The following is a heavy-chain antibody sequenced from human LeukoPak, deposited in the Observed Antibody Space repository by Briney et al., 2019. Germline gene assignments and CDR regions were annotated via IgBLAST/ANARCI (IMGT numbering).Heavy chain of an antibody. J-gene: IGHJ4*02. D-gene: IGHD6-19*01. CDR3: ARAGSGSGWYFDY. CDR2: INPSGGST. V-gene: IGHV1-46*01. CDR1: GYTFTSYY. Sequence: ASVKVSCKASGYTFTSYYMHWVRQAPGQGLEWMGIINPSGGSTTYAQKLQGRVTMTTDTSTSTAYMELRSLRFDDTAVYYCARAGSGSGWYFDYWGQGTLVTVSS.